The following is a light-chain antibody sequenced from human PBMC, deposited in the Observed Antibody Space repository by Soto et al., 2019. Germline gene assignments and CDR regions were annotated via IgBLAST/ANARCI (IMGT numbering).Light chain of an antibody. Sequence: QSVLTQPPSASWSPGQSVTISCTGTSSDVGGYNYVSWNQHHPGKATKVMDYEVSKRPSGVTDRYSGSKSGNTATLTVSKLQAEDEADYYCSSRAGSAPYVFGTGTKVTVL. CDR2: EVS. CDR1: SSDVGGYNY. CDR3: SSRAGSAPYV. J-gene: IGLJ1*01. V-gene: IGLV2-8*01.